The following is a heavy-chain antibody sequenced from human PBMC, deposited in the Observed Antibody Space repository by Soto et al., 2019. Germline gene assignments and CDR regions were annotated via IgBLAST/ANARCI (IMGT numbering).Heavy chain of an antibody. CDR2: ISSSSSTI. CDR3: ARDRWNPAFAFDI. CDR1: TFTFSSYS. D-gene: IGHD1-1*01. Sequence: GGSLRLSCAASTFTFSSYSMTWVRQAPGKGLEWVSYISSSSSTIYYADSVKGRFTISRDNAKKSLFLQMNSLRAEDTAVYYCARDRWNPAFAFDIWGQGTTVTVSS. V-gene: IGHV3-48*01. J-gene: IGHJ3*02.